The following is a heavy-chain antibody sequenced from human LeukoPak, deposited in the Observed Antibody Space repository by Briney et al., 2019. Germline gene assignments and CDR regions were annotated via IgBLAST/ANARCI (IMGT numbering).Heavy chain of an antibody. CDR1: GFTFDDYA. Sequence: GGSLRLSCAASGFTFDDYAMHWVRQAPGKGLVWVSRINPEETTTSYADSVKGRFTISRDNTKNTLYLHMNSLRAEDTAMYYCVNLHYPSESWGQGTLVTVSS. D-gene: IGHD3-10*01. CDR3: VNLHYPSES. J-gene: IGHJ5*02. CDR2: INPEETTT. V-gene: IGHV3-74*01.